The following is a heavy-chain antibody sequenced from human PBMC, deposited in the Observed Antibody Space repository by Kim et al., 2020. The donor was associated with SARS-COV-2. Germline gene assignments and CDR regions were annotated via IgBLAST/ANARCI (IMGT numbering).Heavy chain of an antibody. D-gene: IGHD3-10*01. CDR2: ISSSSSYI. V-gene: IGHV3-21*01. J-gene: IGHJ4*02. CDR3: ARDESGSVGFDY. Sequence: GGSLRLSCAASGFTFSSYSMNWVRQAPGKGLEWVSSISSSSSYIYYADSVKGRFTISRDNAKNSLYLQMNSLRAEDTAVYYCARDESGSVGFDYWGQGTLVTVSS. CDR1: GFTFSSYS.